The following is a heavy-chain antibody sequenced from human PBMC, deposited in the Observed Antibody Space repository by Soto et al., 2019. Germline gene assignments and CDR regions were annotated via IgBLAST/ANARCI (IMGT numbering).Heavy chain of an antibody. CDR1: GFAFSNYE. CDR3: ARGFFSASPNFFDY. Sequence: GSLRLSCAASGFAFSNYEMNWVRQAPGKGLEWVSYISLSGSTIYYADSVKGRFTISRDDAKNSLYLQMDSLRADDTAVYYCARGFFSASPNFFDYWGQGTLVTVSS. CDR2: ISLSGSTI. D-gene: IGHD3-3*01. J-gene: IGHJ4*02. V-gene: IGHV3-48*03.